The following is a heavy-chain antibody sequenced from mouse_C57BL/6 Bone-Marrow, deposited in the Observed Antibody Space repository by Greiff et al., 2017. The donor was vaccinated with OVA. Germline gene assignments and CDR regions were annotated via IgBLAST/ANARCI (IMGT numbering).Heavy chain of an antibody. D-gene: IGHD1-1*01. CDR2: IRNKPNGSTT. Sequence: EVQLVESGGGLVQPGDSLSLSCAASGFTFTNYYMSWVRQPPGQALEWLAFIRNKPNGSTTEYNASVKGRFTISREKSQSIRYLQMNALRAEDRATYYGERYKGRVAVDYFDYWGQGTALTVSS. J-gene: IGHJ2*01. CDR1: GFTFTNYY. CDR3: ERYKGRVAVDYFDY. V-gene: IGHV7-3*01.